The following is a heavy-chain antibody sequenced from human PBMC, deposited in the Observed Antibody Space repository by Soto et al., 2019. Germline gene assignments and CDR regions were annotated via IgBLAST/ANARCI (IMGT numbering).Heavy chain of an antibody. J-gene: IGHJ4*02. CDR3: ARAGGIAAAGTNFDY. Sequence: EVQLVESGGGLVQPGGSLRLSCAASGFTFSSYAMHWVRQAPGKGLEYVSAISSNGGSTYYANSVKGRFTISRDNSKNTLYLQMGSLRAEDMAVYYRARAGGIAAAGTNFDYWGQGTLVTVSS. V-gene: IGHV3-64*01. D-gene: IGHD6-13*01. CDR2: ISSNGGST. CDR1: GFTFSSYA.